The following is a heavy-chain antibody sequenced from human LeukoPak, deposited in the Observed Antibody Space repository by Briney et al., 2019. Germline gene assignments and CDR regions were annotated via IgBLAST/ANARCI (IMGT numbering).Heavy chain of an antibody. D-gene: IGHD3-10*01. J-gene: IGHJ5*02. CDR3: ARGDGSGTPQENWFDP. Sequence: SQTLSLTCAISGDSVSSNSAAWNWLRQSPSRGLEWLGRTYYRSKWYNDYAVSVKSRITINPDTSKNQFSLQLNSVTPEDTAVYYCARGDGSGTPQENWFDPWGQGTLVTVSS. CDR2: TYYRSKWYN. V-gene: IGHV6-1*01. CDR1: GDSVSSNSAA.